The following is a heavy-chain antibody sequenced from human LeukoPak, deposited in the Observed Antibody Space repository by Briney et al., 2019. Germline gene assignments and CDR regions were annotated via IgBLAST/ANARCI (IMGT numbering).Heavy chain of an antibody. V-gene: IGHV3-23*01. D-gene: IGHD1-26*01. Sequence: GGSLRLSCAASGFTFSNYAMSWVRQAPGKGLEWVSAISGSGGSTYYADSVKGRFTISRDNSKNTLYLQMNSLRAEDTAVYYCAKDKGPSGTYYFDYWGQGTLSPSPQ. CDR2: ISGSGGST. J-gene: IGHJ4*02. CDR1: GFTFSNYA. CDR3: AKDKGPSGTYYFDY.